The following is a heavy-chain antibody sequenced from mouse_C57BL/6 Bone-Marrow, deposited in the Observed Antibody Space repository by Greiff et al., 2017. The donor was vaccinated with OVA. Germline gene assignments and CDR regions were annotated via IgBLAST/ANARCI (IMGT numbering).Heavy chain of an antibody. CDR3: ARTYYSNYVYYFDC. J-gene: IGHJ2*01. CDR2: INPNNGGT. CDR1: GYTFTDYN. V-gene: IGHV1-18*01. Sequence: EVQLQQSGPELVKPGASVKIPCKASGYTFTDYNMDWVKQSHGKSLEWIGDINPNNGGTIYNQKFKGKATLTVDKSSSTAYMELRSLTSEDTAGYDCARTYYSNYVYYFDCWGQGTTLTVSS. D-gene: IGHD2-5*01.